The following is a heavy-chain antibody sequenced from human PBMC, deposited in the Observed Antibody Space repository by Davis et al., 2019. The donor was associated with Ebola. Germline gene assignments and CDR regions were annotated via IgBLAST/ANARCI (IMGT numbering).Heavy chain of an antibody. Sequence: PGGSLTLSCAASGFTFSSYSMNWVRQAPGKGLAWVSYISNSSSIIYYADSVKGRFTISRDNAKNSLYLQMNSLRDEDTAVYYCASPWGGSGYYNGGGFDYWGQGTLVTVSS. J-gene: IGHJ4*02. CDR2: ISNSSSII. V-gene: IGHV3-48*02. CDR1: GFTFSSYS. D-gene: IGHD3-22*01. CDR3: ASPWGGSGYYNGGGFDY.